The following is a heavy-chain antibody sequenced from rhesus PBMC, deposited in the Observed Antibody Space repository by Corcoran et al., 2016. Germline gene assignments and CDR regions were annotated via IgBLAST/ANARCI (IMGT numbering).Heavy chain of an antibody. CDR3: ARGGIYYFDY. D-gene: IGHD2-15*01. CDR1: GYSISGYY. Sequence: QVQLQESGPGLVKPSETLSLTCAVSGYSISGYYWSWIRQAPGKGLEWIGYITYSGRTSYNPSLTSRVTISRDTSKNQFSLKLSSVTAADTAVYYCARGGIYYFDYWGQGVLVTVSS. J-gene: IGHJ4*01. CDR2: ITYSGRT. V-gene: IGHV4-122*02.